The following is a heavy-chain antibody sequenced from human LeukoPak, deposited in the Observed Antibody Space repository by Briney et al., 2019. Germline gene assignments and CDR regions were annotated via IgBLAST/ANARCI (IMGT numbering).Heavy chain of an antibody. Sequence: GGSLRLSCAASGFTFSSYAMHWVRQAPGKGLEWVAVISYDGSNKYYADSVKGRFTISRDNSKNTLYLQMNSLRAEDTAVYYCARGHPVAPHKPYYFDYWGQGMLVTVSS. D-gene: IGHD2-2*01. V-gene: IGHV3-30-3*01. CDR1: GFTFSSYA. CDR2: ISYDGSNK. J-gene: IGHJ4*02. CDR3: ARGHPVAPHKPYYFDY.